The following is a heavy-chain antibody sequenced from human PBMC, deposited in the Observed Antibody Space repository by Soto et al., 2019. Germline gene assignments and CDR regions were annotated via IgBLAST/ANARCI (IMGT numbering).Heavy chain of an antibody. D-gene: IGHD3-16*02. CDR1: GYTFTTYY. CDR2: INPSGGST. V-gene: IGHV1-46*03. J-gene: IGHJ6*02. Sequence: GASVKVSCKASGYTFTTYYIHWVRQAPGQGLEWMGIINPSGGSTSYAQKFQGRVTMTRDTSTSTVYMELSSLRSEDTAVYYCARVLGDLSHHYYYYYGMDVWGQGTTVTVSS. CDR3: ARVLGDLSHHYYYYYGMDV.